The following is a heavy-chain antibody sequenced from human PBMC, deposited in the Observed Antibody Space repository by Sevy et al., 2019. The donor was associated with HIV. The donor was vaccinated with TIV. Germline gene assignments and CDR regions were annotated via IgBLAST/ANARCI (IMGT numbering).Heavy chain of an antibody. CDR3: ATTKDYYENSGDPFDY. V-gene: IGHV1-24*01. D-gene: IGHD3-22*01. CDR1: GYTLTQLS. Sequence: ASVKVSCKVSGYTLTQLSMHWVRQVPGKGLEWMGSFDPEDDETFYAQKFQGRVTMTEDTSTDTAYMELSSLRSEDTAVYYCATTKDYYENSGDPFDYWGQGTLVTVSS. CDR2: FDPEDDET. J-gene: IGHJ4*02.